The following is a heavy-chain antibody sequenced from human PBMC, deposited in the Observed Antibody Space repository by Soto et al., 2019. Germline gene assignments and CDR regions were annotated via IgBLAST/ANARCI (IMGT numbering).Heavy chain of an antibody. V-gene: IGHV2-5*01. CDR2: IYWNDDN. CDR1: GFSLTTDGVG. D-gene: IGHD2-21*01. CDR3: ACRIYCGCLTGSYFDY. J-gene: IGHJ4*02. Sequence: SGPTLVNPTQTLTLTCSFPGFSLTTDGVGVGWVRQPPGQALEWLAIIYWNDDNHHSPSLMSRLTITKDTPKNQVVLTMTTMDPVDTAKYYCACRIYCGCLTGSYFDYWGPGALVTVSS.